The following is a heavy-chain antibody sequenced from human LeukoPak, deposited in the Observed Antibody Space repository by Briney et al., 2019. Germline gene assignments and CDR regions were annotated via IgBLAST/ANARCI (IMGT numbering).Heavy chain of an antibody. CDR2: ISGSGGSR. D-gene: IGHD1-7*01. V-gene: IGHV3-23*01. Sequence: PGGSLRLSCAASGFTFSTYGMSWVRQAPGKGLEWVSGISGSGGSRFYTDSVKGRFTISRDNSKNTLYLQMNSLRAEDTAVYYCARDSGNYLDAFDIWGQGTMVTVSS. CDR1: GFTFSTYG. J-gene: IGHJ3*02. CDR3: ARDSGNYLDAFDI.